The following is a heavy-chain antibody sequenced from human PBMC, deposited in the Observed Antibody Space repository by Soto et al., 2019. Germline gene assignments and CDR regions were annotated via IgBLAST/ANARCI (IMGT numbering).Heavy chain of an antibody. J-gene: IGHJ4*02. CDR3: ARDMAKGGGSAGFDY. V-gene: IGHV1-2*02. D-gene: IGHD1-26*01. CDR1: GDTFTANY. Sequence: GSVKVSCKASGDTFTANYIHWVRQAPGQGFEWMGWINPKSGGTKYPQKFQGRVTMTRDTSLSTVYMTLTRLTPDDTAVYYCARDMAKGGGSAGFDYWGQGTMVTVYS. CDR2: INPKSGGT.